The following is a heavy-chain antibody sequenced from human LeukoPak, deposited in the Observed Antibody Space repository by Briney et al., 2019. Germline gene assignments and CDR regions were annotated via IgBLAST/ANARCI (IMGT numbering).Heavy chain of an antibody. CDR2: IIPIFGTA. CDR1: GYTFTSYG. Sequence: SVKVSCKASGYTFTSYGISWVRQAPGQGLEWMGGIIPIFGTANYAQKFQGRVTITADRSTSTAYMELSSLRYEDTAVYYCARRAVDNSYYYYMDVWGKGTTVTISS. V-gene: IGHV1-69*06. D-gene: IGHD6-19*01. CDR3: ARRAVDNSYYYYMDV. J-gene: IGHJ6*03.